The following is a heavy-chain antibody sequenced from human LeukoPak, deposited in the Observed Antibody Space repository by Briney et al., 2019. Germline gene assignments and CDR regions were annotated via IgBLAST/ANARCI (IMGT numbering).Heavy chain of an antibody. J-gene: IGHJ4*02. CDR3: ARTKVRGRFDY. V-gene: IGHV4-34*01. CDR1: GGSFSGYY. D-gene: IGHD3-10*01. CDR2: INHSGSI. Sequence: SETLSLTCAVYGGSFSGYYWSWIRQPPGKGLEWIGEINHSGSINYNPSLKSRVTISVDTSKNQFSLKLSSVTAADTAVYYCARTKVRGRFDYWGQGTLVTVSS.